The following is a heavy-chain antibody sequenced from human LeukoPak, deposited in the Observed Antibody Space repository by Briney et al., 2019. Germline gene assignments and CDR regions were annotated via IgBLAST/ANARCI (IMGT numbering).Heavy chain of an antibody. CDR3: ARQWFGVIGAFDI. J-gene: IGHJ3*02. CDR1: GGSFSGYY. Sequence: PSETLSLTCAGYGGSFSGYYWSWIRQPPGKGLEWIGEINHSGSTNYNPSLKSRVTISVDTSKNQFSLKLSSVTAADTAVYYCARQWFGVIGAFDIWGQGTMVTVSS. CDR2: INHSGST. V-gene: IGHV4-34*01. D-gene: IGHD3-10*01.